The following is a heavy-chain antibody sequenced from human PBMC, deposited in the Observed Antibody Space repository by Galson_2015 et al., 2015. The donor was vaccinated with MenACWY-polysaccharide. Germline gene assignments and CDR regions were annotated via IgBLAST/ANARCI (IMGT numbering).Heavy chain of an antibody. CDR1: GFTFDDYA. J-gene: IGHJ3*02. CDR3: AKVATQWLVSRDAFDI. Sequence: SLRLSCAASGFTFDDYAMHWVRQAPGKGLEWVSGISWNSGSIGYADSVKGRFTISRDNAKNSLYLQMNSLRAEDTALYYCAKVATQWLVSRDAFDIWGQGTMVTVSS. D-gene: IGHD6-19*01. V-gene: IGHV3-9*01. CDR2: ISWNSGSI.